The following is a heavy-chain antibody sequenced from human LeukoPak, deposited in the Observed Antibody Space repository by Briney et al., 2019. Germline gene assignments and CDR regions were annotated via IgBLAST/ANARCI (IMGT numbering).Heavy chain of an antibody. CDR2: IYHSGST. CDR1: GYSISSGFY. J-gene: IGHJ4*02. CDR3: ARAVGTSRNFFDY. V-gene: IGHV4-38-2*02. D-gene: IGHD4-23*01. Sequence: SETLSLTCTVSGYSISSGFYWGWIRQPPGKGLECIGSIYHSGSTYYNPSLKSRVTISVDTSKNQFSLNLSSVTAADSAMYYCARAVGTSRNFFDYWGQGTLVTVSS.